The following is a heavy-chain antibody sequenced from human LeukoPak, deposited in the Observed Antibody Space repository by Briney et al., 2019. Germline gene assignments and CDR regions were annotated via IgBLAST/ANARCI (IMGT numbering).Heavy chain of an antibody. D-gene: IGHD3-3*01. CDR3: ATWSGDYSFDF. CDR2: IPTGGST. Sequence: SETLSLTCTVSGGSINSYYWSWIRQPAGKGLEWIGRIPTGGSTNSNPSLKSRVTMSVDTSKNQFSLRLSSVTAADTAVYYCATWSGDYSFDFWGQGTLVTVSS. V-gene: IGHV4-4*07. CDR1: GGSINSYY. J-gene: IGHJ4*02.